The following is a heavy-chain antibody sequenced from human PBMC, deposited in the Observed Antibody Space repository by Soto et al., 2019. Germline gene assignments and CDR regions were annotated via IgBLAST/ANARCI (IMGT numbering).Heavy chain of an antibody. D-gene: IGHD3-22*01. CDR3: ARDITSHYDSSGYFFVPVFDY. V-gene: IGHV1-69*14. Sequence: QVQLVQSGAEVKKPGSSVKVSCKASGGTFSSYAISWVRQAPGQGLEWMGGIIPMYDTAKYAQKFQDRVTITADRSTXXAXMXXSSLRSEDTAVYYCARDITSHYDSSGYFFVPVFDYWGQGTLVTVSS. J-gene: IGHJ4*02. CDR2: IIPMYDTA. CDR1: GGTFSSYA.